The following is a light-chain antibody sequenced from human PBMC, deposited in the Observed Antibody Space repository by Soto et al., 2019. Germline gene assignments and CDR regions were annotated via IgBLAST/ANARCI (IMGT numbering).Light chain of an antibody. CDR2: DAS. V-gene: IGKV3-11*01. Sequence: ENVLAQSPATLSLSPGERATLSCRSSQSVGSFLAWYQQKPGQAPRLLIYDASKRATGIPARFSGSGSGTDFTLIISRLEPEDFAVYYSQQRGNWPPSLTFGGGTKVEIK. CDR3: QQRGNWPPSLT. J-gene: IGKJ4*01. CDR1: QSVGSF.